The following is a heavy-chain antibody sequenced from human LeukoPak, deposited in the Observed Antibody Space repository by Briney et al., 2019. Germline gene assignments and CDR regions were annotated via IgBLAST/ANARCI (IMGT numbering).Heavy chain of an antibody. CDR3: AKGREGRGNVTPLLDY. CDR1: GYTFTNFD. CDR2: MNPNSGNT. V-gene: IGHV1-8*01. J-gene: IGHJ4*02. Sequence: ASVKVSCKASGYTFTNFDINWVRQAAGQGLEWMGWMNPNSGNTGYAQKFQGRVTMTRNTSISTAYMELSSLRSGDTAVYYCAKGREGRGNVTPLLDYWGQGTLVAVSS.